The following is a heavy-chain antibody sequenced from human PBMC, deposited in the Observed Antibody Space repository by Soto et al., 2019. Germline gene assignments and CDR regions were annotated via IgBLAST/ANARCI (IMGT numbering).Heavy chain of an antibody. Sequence: ASVKVSCKVSGYTLTDLSMHWVRQAPGKGLEWMGGFNPEDGETIYAQKFQGRVTMTRNTSTDTAYMELSSLRSEDTAVYYCASPARNYDFWSVYSFDIWGQGTMVTV. CDR3: ASPARNYDFWSVYSFDI. CDR1: GYTLTDLS. D-gene: IGHD3-3*01. CDR2: FNPEDGET. J-gene: IGHJ3*02. V-gene: IGHV1-24*01.